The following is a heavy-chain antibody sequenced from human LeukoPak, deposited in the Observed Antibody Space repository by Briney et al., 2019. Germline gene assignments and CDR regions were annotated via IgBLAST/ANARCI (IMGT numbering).Heavy chain of an antibody. CDR3: ARGKLELTILDY. V-gene: IGHV4-61*02. Sequence: SETLSLTCTVSSGSISSGRYYWRWIRQPAGKGLEWIGRTDISGSTYYNPSLKSRVTISVGTSKNQFSLKLSSVTAADTAVYYCARGKLELTILDYWGQGTLVTVSS. J-gene: IGHJ4*02. CDR1: SGSISSGRYY. D-gene: IGHD1-7*01. CDR2: TDISGST.